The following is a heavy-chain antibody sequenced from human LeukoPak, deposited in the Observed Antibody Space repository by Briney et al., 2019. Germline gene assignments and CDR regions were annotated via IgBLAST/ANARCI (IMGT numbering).Heavy chain of an antibody. V-gene: IGHV1-69*04. CDR2: IIPILGIA. D-gene: IGHD3-22*01. CDR1: GYTFTSYG. CDR3: ARAYYYDSSGYYPDY. Sequence: ASVKVSCKASGYTFTSYGISWVRQAPGQGLEWMGRIIPILGIANYAQKFQGRVTITADKSTSTAYMELSSLRSEDTAVYYCARAYYYDSSGYYPDYWGQGTLVTVSS. J-gene: IGHJ4*02.